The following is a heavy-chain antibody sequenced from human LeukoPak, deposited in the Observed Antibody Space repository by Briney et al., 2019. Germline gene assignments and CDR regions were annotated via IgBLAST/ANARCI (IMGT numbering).Heavy chain of an antibody. V-gene: IGHV3-7*01. J-gene: IGHJ5*02. D-gene: IGHD3-16*02. CDR3: ASHSHGYNH. CDR2: IKRDGSEK. CDR1: GIIITSYW. Sequence: GGSLRLSCAASGIIITSYWMSWVRQTPGKGLEWVANIKRDGSEKNYVDSVKGRFTIFRDNARNSLYLQMNSLRAEDTAVCYCASHSHGYNHWGQGTLVIVSS.